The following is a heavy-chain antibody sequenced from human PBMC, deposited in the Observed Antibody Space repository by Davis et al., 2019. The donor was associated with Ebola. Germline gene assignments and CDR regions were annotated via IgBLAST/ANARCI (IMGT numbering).Heavy chain of an antibody. V-gene: IGHV4-39*01. CDR1: GGSISSSSYY. CDR2: IYYSGST. J-gene: IGHJ4*02. Sequence: SETLSLTCTVSGGSISSSSYYWGWIRQPPGKGLEWIGSIYYSGSTYYNPSLKSRVTISVDTSKNQFSLKLSSMTAADTAVYYCARHNLPYYFDYWGQGTLVTVSS. CDR3: ARHNLPYYFDY.